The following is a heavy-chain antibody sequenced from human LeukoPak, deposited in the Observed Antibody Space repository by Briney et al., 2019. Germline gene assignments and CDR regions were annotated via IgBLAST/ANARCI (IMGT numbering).Heavy chain of an antibody. J-gene: IGHJ4*02. CDR1: GFTFSSYG. CDR2: ISYDGSNK. Sequence: PGGSLRLSCAASGFTFSSYGMHWVRQAPGKGLEWVAVISYDGSNKYYADSVKGRFTISRDNSKNTLYLQMNSLRAEDTAVYYCARTYYDILTGYHPYFDYWGQGTLVTVSS. V-gene: IGHV3-30*03. CDR3: ARTYYDILTGYHPYFDY. D-gene: IGHD3-9*01.